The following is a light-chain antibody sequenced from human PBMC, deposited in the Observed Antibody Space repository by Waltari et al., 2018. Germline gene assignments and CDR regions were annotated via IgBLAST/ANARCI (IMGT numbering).Light chain of an antibody. J-gene: IGLJ3*02. V-gene: IGLV2-14*01. Sequence: QSALTQPASVSGSPGQSITLSCTGTSSDVGAHNYVSWYQQHPGKAPKLIIFELSNRPSGVSHRFSGSKSDNTASLTISGLQADDEADYYCHSYRSSDTLGVFGGGTKLTVL. CDR2: ELS. CDR1: SSDVGAHNY. CDR3: HSYRSSDTLGV.